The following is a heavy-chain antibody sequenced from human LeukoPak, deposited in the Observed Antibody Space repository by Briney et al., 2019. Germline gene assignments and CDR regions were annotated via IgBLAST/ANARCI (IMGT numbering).Heavy chain of an antibody. V-gene: IGHV4-39*01. CDR1: GGSISSSSYY. CDR2: IYYSGST. CDR3: ARSGEGGYFEYYFDY. D-gene: IGHD3-9*01. J-gene: IGHJ4*02. Sequence: SETLSLTCTVSGGSISSSSYYWGWIRQPPGKGLEWIGSIYYSGSTYYNPSLKSRVTISVDTSKNQFSLKLSSVTAADTAVYYCARSGEGGYFEYYFDYWGQGTLVTVSS.